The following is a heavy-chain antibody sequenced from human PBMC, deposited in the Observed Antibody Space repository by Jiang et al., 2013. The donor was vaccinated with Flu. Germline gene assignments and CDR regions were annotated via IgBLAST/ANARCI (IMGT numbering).Heavy chain of an antibody. CDR3: ARSVVVPAKKGRFDP. Sequence: ELLKPSETLSLTCAVYGGSFSGYYWSWIRQPPGKGLEWIGEINHSGSTNYNPSLKSRVTISVDTSKNQFSLKLSSVTAADTAVYYCARSVVVPAKKGRFDPWGQGNPGHRLL. V-gene: IGHV4-34*01. CDR2: INHSGST. CDR1: GGSFSGYY. J-gene: IGHJ5*02. D-gene: IGHD2-2*01.